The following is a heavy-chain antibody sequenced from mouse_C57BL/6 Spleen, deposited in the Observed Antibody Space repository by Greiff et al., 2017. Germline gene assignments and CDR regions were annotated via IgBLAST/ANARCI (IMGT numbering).Heavy chain of an antibody. J-gene: IGHJ1*03. Sequence: QVQLQQPGAELVKPGASVKMSCKASGYTFTSYCMTWVKQSPGQGLEWIGDIYPGSGSTNYNEKFKGKATLTVDTSSSTAYMQRSSLTSEDAADYCWARSDDGDDGVWGTGTTVTV. V-gene: IGHV1-55*01. CDR3: ARSDDGDDGV. D-gene: IGHD2-12*01. CDR2: IYPGSGST. CDR1: GYTFTSYC.